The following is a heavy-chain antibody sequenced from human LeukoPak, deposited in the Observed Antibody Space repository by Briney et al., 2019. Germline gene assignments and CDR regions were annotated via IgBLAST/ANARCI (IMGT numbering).Heavy chain of an antibody. CDR3: ARRQLGLRYWFDP. V-gene: IGHV4-34*01. CDR1: GFTFSDFY. CDR2: INHSGST. J-gene: IGHJ5*02. Sequence: GSLRLSCAASGFTFSDFYMNWIRQPPGKGLEWIGEINHSGSTNYNPSLKSRVTISVDTSKNQFSLKLSSVTAADTAVYYCARRQLGLRYWFDPWGQGTLVTVSS. D-gene: IGHD3-9*01.